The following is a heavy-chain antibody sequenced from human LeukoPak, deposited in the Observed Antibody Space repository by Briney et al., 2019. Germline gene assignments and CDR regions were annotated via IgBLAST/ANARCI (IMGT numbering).Heavy chain of an antibody. CDR2: INAYNGNT. D-gene: IGHD3-10*01. Sequence: GASVKVSCKASDYTFTTSGVTWVRQAPGQGLEWVGWINAYNGNTKYAQRLQGRLTMTTDTSTSTAYMELWSLESDDTAVYYCASPRGGYGWGDYYYYGMDVWGQGTTVTVSS. CDR1: DYTFTTSG. V-gene: IGHV1-18*01. CDR3: ASPRGGYGWGDYYYYGMDV. J-gene: IGHJ6*02.